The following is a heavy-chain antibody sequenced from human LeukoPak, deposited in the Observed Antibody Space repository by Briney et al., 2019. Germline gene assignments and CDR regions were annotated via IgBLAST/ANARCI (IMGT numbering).Heavy chain of an antibody. V-gene: IGHV4-34*01. CDR1: GGSFSGYY. Sequence: LDTVSLTCAVYGGSFSGYYWSWIRQPPGKGLEWIGEINHSVSTNYNASLKSRVTISVDTSKNQFSLKLSSVTAADTAVYYCARGGGRYCSSTSCYVYAGPYYFDYWGQGTLVTVSS. CDR2: INHSVST. D-gene: IGHD2-2*01. J-gene: IGHJ4*02. CDR3: ARGGGRYCSSTSCYVYAGPYYFDY.